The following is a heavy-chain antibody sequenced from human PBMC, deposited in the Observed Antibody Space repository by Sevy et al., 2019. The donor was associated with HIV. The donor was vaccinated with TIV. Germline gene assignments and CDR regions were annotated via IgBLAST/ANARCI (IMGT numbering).Heavy chain of an antibody. CDR1: GYIFSDYN. CDR2: INPKSGDT. D-gene: IGHD2-21*01. Sequence: ASVKVSCKSTGYIFSDYNMHWVRQAPGQGLEWMALINPKSGDTIYAQRLRGRVSMTRDTSMSTAYMELSGLTSDDTAVYYCVRESITVLKTLLSFDIWGEGTMVFVS. CDR3: VRESITVLKTLLSFDI. J-gene: IGHJ3*02. V-gene: IGHV1-2*06.